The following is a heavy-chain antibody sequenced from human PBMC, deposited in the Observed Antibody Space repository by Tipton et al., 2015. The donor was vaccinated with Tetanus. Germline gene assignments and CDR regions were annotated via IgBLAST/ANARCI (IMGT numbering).Heavy chain of an antibody. D-gene: IGHD2-2*01. CDR3: AKSDRVTRTSWYFHD. V-gene: IGHV4-61*05. CDR2: VYHSGAT. J-gene: IGHJ4*02. CDR1: GSSISRSGHY. Sequence: LRLSCTVSGSSISRSGHYWTWIRQPPGKEPEWVGYVYHSGATNYHPSLKSRLAISADTSKNQFSLRLNSVTAVDTAVYYCAKSDRVTRTSWYFHDWGQGTLVTVSS.